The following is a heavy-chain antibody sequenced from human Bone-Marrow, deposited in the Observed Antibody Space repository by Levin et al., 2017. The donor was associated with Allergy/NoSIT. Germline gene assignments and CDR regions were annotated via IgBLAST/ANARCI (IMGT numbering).Heavy chain of an antibody. V-gene: IGHV1-2*02. CDR3: ARGLRPGYSSSWFDS. Sequence: KSGGSLRLSCKASGYTFTGYYMHWVRQAPGQGLEWMGWINPNSGGTNYAQKFQGRVTMTRDTSITTAYMELSSLRSDDTAVYYCARGLRPGYSSSWFDSWGQGTLFTVSS. CDR2: INPNSGGT. D-gene: IGHD6-13*01. CDR1: GYTFTGYY. J-gene: IGHJ5*01.